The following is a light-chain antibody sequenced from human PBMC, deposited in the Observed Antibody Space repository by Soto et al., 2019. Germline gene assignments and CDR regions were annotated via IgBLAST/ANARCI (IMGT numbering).Light chain of an antibody. V-gene: IGLV2-8*01. CDR2: EVT. J-gene: IGLJ1*01. CDR1: SSDVGAYKY. Sequence: QSALTQPPSASGSPGQSVAISCTGTSSDVGAYKYVSWYQQHPGKAPKLMLYEVTERPSGVPDRFSGSKSGNTASLTVSGLQAEDEADYYCSSYAGTHVVFGTGTKLTVL. CDR3: SSYAGTHVV.